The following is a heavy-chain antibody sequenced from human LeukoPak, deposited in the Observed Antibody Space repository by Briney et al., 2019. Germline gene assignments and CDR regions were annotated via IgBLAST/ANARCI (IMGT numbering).Heavy chain of an antibody. V-gene: IGHV3-23*01. CDR2: ISGSGDNS. CDR1: GFTFSSYA. CDR3: AKCLGDGTNYYFAH. J-gene: IGHJ4*02. D-gene: IGHD4/OR15-4a*01. Sequence: GGSLRLSCAASGFTFSSYAMGWVRLAPGKGLEWVSLISGSGDNSYYADSVKGRFTISRDNSKNTLYLQMSSLRAEDTALYYCAKCLGDGTNYYFAHWGQGTLVTVSS.